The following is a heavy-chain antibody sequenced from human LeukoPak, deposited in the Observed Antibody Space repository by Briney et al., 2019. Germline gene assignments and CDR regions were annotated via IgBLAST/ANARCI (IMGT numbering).Heavy chain of an antibody. CDR1: GFTFSSYS. CDR2: ISSTSSYI. Sequence: GGSLRLTCAASGFTFSSYSMNWVRQAPGKGLEWVSSISSTSSYIYYADSVKGRFTISRDNAKNSLYLQMNSLRAEDTAVYYCARNSSSWYYFDYWGQGTLVTVSS. J-gene: IGHJ4*02. D-gene: IGHD6-13*01. V-gene: IGHV3-21*01. CDR3: ARNSSSWYYFDY.